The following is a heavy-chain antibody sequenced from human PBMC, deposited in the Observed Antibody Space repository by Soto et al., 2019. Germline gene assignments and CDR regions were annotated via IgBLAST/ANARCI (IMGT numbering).Heavy chain of an antibody. V-gene: IGHV3-30-3*01. D-gene: IGHD5-12*01. Sequence: QVQLVESGGGVVQPGRSLRLSCEVSGFTFSRYAMHWVRQAPGKGLEWVAVISYDGSNKYDADSVKGRFTISRDNSKNTLYLQMNSLRAEDMAVYYCARDIIYRGYSGYDYWGQGTLVTVSS. CDR1: GFTFSRYA. CDR2: ISYDGSNK. CDR3: ARDIIYRGYSGYDY. J-gene: IGHJ4*02.